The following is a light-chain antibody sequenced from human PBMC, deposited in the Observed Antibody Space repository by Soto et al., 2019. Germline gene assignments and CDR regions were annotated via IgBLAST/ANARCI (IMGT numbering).Light chain of an antibody. Sequence: ELVLTQSPGTLSLSPGDRATLSCRASQSVSITYLAWYQQKPGQAPRLLIYGGCSRATGITDRFSGSGSGTDFTLTISRLEPEDFAVYYSQQYDTSPWTFGQGIKVDIK. J-gene: IGKJ1*01. CDR1: QSVSITY. CDR3: QQYDTSPWT. V-gene: IGKV3-20*01. CDR2: GGC.